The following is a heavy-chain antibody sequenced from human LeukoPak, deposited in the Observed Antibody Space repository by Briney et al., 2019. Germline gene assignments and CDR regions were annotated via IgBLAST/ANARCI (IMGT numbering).Heavy chain of an antibody. V-gene: IGHV4-59*12. J-gene: IGHJ6*03. Sequence: PSETLSLTCTVSGGSINSYYWSWIRQPPGKGLEWIGYIYDSGSTNYNPSLKSRVTISVDTSKNQFSLKLSSVTAADTAVYYCARGRRYCSSTSCFYYYYYYMDVWGKGTTVTVSS. CDR1: GGSINSYY. CDR3: ARGRRYCSSTSCFYYYYYYMDV. D-gene: IGHD2-2*01. CDR2: IYDSGST.